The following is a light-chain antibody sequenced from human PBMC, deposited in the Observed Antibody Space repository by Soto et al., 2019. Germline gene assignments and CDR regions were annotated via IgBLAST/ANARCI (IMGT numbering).Light chain of an antibody. Sequence: QSALTQPPSASGSPGQSVTISCTGTSSDVGRYNYVSWYQQHPGKAPKLMIYEVNKRPSGVPDRFSGSKSGNTASLTVSGLQAEDEADYYCSSYAGSNNFGVFGTGTKVTV. CDR3: SSYAGSNNFGV. CDR2: EVN. CDR1: SSDVGRYNY. V-gene: IGLV2-8*01. J-gene: IGLJ1*01.